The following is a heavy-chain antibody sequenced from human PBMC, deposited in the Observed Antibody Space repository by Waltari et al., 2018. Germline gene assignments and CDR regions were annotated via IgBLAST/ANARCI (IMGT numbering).Heavy chain of an antibody. D-gene: IGHD5-12*01. CDR1: GVSITSNRHY. CDR3: ATYIGASVGTAAFDV. Sequence: QLQLQESGSRLVQPSETLSPPCTVSGVSITSNRHYWAWIRQSPGQGLEWIGTVSYSGATYISPSLKSRVSVSRDTSKNQLSLILGSVTAADMAVYYCATYIGASVGTAAFDVWGQGTMVTVSS. CDR2: VSYSGAT. V-gene: IGHV4-39*01. J-gene: IGHJ3*01.